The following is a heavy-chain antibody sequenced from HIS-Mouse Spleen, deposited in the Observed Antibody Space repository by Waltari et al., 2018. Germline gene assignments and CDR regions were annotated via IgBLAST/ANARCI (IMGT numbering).Heavy chain of an antibody. Sequence: EVQLVQSGAEVKKPGESLKISCKGSGYSFTSYWIGWVRQLPGKGVEWMGATYPGDSDTGSSPSFQGQVTISADKSISTAYLQWSSRKASDTAMYYCAREIPYSSSWYDWYFDLWGRGTLVTVSS. V-gene: IGHV5-51*03. CDR3: AREIPYSSSWYDWYFDL. CDR1: GYSFTSYW. D-gene: IGHD6-13*01. CDR2: TYPGDSDT. J-gene: IGHJ2*01.